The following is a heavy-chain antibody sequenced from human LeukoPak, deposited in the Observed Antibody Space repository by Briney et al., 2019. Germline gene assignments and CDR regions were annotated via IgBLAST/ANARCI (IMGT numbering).Heavy chain of an antibody. CDR1: GFTFSSYS. CDR3: AKGTYCSSTSCYVVLWYFDY. D-gene: IGHD2-2*01. CDR2: ISSSSSTI. Sequence: PGGSLRLSCAASGFTFSSYSMNWVRQAPGKGPEWVSYISSSSSTIYYADSVKGRFTISRDNSKNTLYLQMNSLRAEDTAVYYCAKGTYCSSTSCYVVLWYFDYWGQGTLVTVSS. V-gene: IGHV3-48*01. J-gene: IGHJ4*02.